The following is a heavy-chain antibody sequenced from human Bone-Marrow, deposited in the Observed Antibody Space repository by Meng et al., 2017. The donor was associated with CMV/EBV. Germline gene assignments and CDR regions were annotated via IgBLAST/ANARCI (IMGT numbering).Heavy chain of an antibody. CDR3: ARGRRGRNYYYGMDV. CDR2: IYSGGST. D-gene: IGHD2-15*01. V-gene: IGHV3-53*01. J-gene: IGHJ6*02. Sequence: GESLKICCAASGFTVSSNYISWVRQAPGKGLEWVSVIYSGGSTYYADSVKGRFTISRDNSKNTLYLQMNSLRAEDTAVYYCARGRRGRNYYYGMDVWGQGTKVTVSS. CDR1: GFTVSSNY.